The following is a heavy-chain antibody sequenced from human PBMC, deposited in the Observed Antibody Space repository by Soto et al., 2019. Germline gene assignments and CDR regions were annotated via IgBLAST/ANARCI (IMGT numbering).Heavy chain of an antibody. J-gene: IGHJ4*02. CDR1: GFTFSHYG. CDR3: AKDGSGYYRAYFFDY. CDR2: ISYDGSDK. D-gene: IGHD5-12*01. V-gene: IGHV3-30*18. Sequence: QVQLVESGGGVVQPGRSLRLSCAASGFTFSHYGIHWVRQAPGKGLEWVAVISYDGSDKYYADSVKGRFTISRDNSKNTLYLQMNSLIAKDTAVYYCAKDGSGYYRAYFFDYWGQGTLVTVSS.